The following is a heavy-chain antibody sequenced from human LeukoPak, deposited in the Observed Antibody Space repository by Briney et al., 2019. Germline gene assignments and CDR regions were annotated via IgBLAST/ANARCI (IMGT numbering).Heavy chain of an antibody. D-gene: IGHD6-13*01. CDR1: GFTFSSYA. J-gene: IGHJ4*02. CDR3: ARGLYSSPP. Sequence: AGGSLGLSCAASGFTFSSYAMSWVRQAPGKGLEWVSAISGSGFTYYADSVKGRFTISRDNSKNTLYLQMNSLRAEDTAVYYCARGLYSSPPWGQGTLVTVSS. CDR2: ISGSGFT. V-gene: IGHV3-23*01.